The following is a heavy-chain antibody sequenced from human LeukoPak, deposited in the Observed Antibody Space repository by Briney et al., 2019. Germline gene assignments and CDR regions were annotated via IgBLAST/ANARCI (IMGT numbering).Heavy chain of an antibody. CDR1: GYSISSGNY. CDR3: ARDKSYYYDSSGYYYGGKMSAFDI. J-gene: IGHJ3*02. Sequence: SETLSLTCTVSGYSISSGNYWGWIRQPPGKGLEWIGSVYHTGSTYYNLSLKSRVTISVDTSNNQFSLKLSSVTAAGTAVYYCARDKSYYYDSSGYYYGGKMSAFDIWGQGTMVTVSS. CDR2: VYHTGST. V-gene: IGHV4-38-2*02. D-gene: IGHD3-22*01.